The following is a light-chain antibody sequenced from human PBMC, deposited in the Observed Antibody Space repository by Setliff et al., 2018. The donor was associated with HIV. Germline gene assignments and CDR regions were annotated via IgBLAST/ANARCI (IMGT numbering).Light chain of an antibody. Sequence: QSALAQPPSLSGAPGQRGTISCTGSSSNIGARFDVHWYQQLPGTAPKLLIYGNNNRPSGVPDRFSGSKSGTSASLAITGLQPEDEGDYYCQSYDTSLSGSSVFGGGTKVTVL. CDR3: QSYDTSLSGSSV. CDR2: GNN. CDR1: SSNIGARFD. J-gene: IGLJ3*02. V-gene: IGLV1-40*01.